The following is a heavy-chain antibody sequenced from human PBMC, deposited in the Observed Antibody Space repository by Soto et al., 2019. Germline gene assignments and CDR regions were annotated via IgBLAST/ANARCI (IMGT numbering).Heavy chain of an antibody. CDR1: GGSISSSSYY. Sequence: QLQLQESGPGLVKPSETLSLTCTVSGGSISSSSYYWGWIRQPPGKGLEWIGSIYYSGSTYYNPSLKSRVTISVDTSKNQFSLKLSSVTAADTAVYYCARGLIISSGWPTRQLQHWGQGTLVTVTS. J-gene: IGHJ1*01. CDR2: IYYSGST. D-gene: IGHD6-19*01. V-gene: IGHV4-39*01. CDR3: ARGLIISSGWPTRQLQH.